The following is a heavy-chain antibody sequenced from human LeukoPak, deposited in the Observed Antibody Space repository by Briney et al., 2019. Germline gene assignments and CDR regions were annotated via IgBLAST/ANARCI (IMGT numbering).Heavy chain of an antibody. CDR3: ASVYYYGSGSYYRRVRDPSPNWFDP. CDR1: GGSFSGYY. CDR2: INHSVCT. J-gene: IGHJ5*02. V-gene: IGHV4-34*01. Sequence: PSETLSLTCAVYGGSFSGYYWSWIRQPPGEGMEWIGEINHSVCTNYNPALKSRVTISVDTSNNQFSLKPSSVTAADTAVYYCASVYYYGSGSYYRRVRDPSPNWFDPWGQGTLVTVSS. D-gene: IGHD3-10*01.